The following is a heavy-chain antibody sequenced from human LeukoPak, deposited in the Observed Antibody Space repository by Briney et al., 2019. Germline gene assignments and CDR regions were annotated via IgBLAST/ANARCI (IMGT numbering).Heavy chain of an antibody. D-gene: IGHD2-15*01. CDR3: ARDVNKVDDAFDI. CDR2: IYYSGST. Sequence: SETLSLTCTVSGGSISSGGYYWSWIRQHPGKGLEWIGYIYYSGSTYYNPSLKSRVTISVDTSKNQFSLKLSSVTAADTAVYYCARDVNKVDDAFDIWGQGTMATVFS. V-gene: IGHV4-31*03. J-gene: IGHJ3*02. CDR1: GGSISSGGYY.